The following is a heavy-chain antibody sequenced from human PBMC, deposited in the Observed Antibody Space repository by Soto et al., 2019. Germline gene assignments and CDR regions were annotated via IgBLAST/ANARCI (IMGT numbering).Heavy chain of an antibody. CDR2: IDPSDSYT. CDR1: GYSFTSYW. D-gene: IGHD2-15*01. Sequence: GESLKISCKGSGYSFTSYWISWVRQMPGKGLEWMGRIDPSDSYTNYSPSFQGHVTISADKSISTAYLQWSSLKASDTAMYYCVRHSKGYCSGGSCYHGGFDPWGQGTLVTVS. J-gene: IGHJ5*02. V-gene: IGHV5-10-1*01. CDR3: VRHSKGYCSGGSCYHGGFDP.